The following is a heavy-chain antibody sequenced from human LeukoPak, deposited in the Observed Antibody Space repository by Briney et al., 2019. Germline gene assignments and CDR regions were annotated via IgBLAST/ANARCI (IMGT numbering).Heavy chain of an antibody. D-gene: IGHD4-11*01. Sequence: NTSETLSLTCTVSGGSISSSSYYWGWLRQPPGKGLEWIGSIYYSGSTYYNPSLKSRVTISVDRSKNQFSLKLSSVTAADTAVYYCASIGKIDYSNYVWGQGTLVTVSS. V-gene: IGHV4-39*07. CDR3: ASIGKIDYSNYV. J-gene: IGHJ4*02. CDR2: IYYSGST. CDR1: GGSISSSSYY.